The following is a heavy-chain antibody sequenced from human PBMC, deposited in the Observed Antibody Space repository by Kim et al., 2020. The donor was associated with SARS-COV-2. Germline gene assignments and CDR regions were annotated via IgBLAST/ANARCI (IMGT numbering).Heavy chain of an antibody. Sequence: SETLSLTCAVYGWSFSGYYWSWIRQPPGKGLEWIGEINHSGSTNYNPSLKSRVTISVDTSKNQVSLKLSSVTASDTAVYYCARKGGDSYGLKPFYYWGQGTLVAVSS. J-gene: IGHJ4*02. CDR3: ARKGGDSYGLKPFYY. CDR1: GWSFSGYY. V-gene: IGHV4-34*01. CDR2: INHSGST. D-gene: IGHD5-18*01.